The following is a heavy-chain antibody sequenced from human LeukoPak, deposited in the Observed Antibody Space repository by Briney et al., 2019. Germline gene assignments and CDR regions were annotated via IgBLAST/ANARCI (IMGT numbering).Heavy chain of an antibody. J-gene: IGHJ4*02. Sequence: GGSLRLSCAASGFTFTSYEMNWVRQAPGKGLEWISYISTSGSTIFYADSVKGRFTISRDNAKNSLYLQMNSLRAEDTAVYYCARAGNEFDYWGQGTLVTVSS. CDR1: GFTFTSYE. V-gene: IGHV3-48*03. CDR3: ARAGNEFDY. CDR2: ISTSGSTI.